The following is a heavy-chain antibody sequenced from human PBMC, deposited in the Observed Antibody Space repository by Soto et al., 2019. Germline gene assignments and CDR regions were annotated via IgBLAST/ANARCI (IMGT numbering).Heavy chain of an antibody. Sequence: GGSLRLSCAASGFTFSSYGMHWVRQALGKGLEWVAVISYDGSNKYYADSVKGRFTISRDNSKNTLYLQMNSLRAEDTAVYYCAKDAGITMVRGSAWGPIDYWGQGTLVTISS. CDR3: AKDAGITMVRGSAWGPIDY. J-gene: IGHJ4*02. CDR1: GFTFSSYG. D-gene: IGHD3-10*01. CDR2: ISYDGSNK. V-gene: IGHV3-30*18.